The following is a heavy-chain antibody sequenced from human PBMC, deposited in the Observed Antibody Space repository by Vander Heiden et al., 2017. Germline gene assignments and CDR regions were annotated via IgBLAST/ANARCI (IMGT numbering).Heavy chain of an antibody. J-gene: IGHJ4*02. V-gene: IGHV3-64*02. D-gene: IGHD3-10*01. Sequence: DVQLVESGEGLVQPGGSLRLSCAASGFTFSSYAMHWVRQAPGKGLEYVSAISSNGGSTYYADSVKGRFTISRDNSKNTLYLQMGSLRAEDMAVYYCAREEWFGELLVWGQGTLVTVSS. CDR3: AREEWFGELLV. CDR1: GFTFSSYA. CDR2: ISSNGGST.